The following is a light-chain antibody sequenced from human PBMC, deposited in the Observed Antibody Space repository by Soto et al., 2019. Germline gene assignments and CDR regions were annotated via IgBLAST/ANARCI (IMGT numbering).Light chain of an antibody. J-gene: IGKJ1*01. V-gene: IGKV1-39*01. Sequence: DIHMTQSTSSLSASVGDRVTITCRASQNVASYLNWYQQKPGKAPKLLIYAASSLQSGVPSRFSGSGSGTDFTLTISSLQPEDFATYYCQQSYSTPPWTFGQGTKV. CDR3: QQSYSTPPWT. CDR1: QNVASY. CDR2: AAS.